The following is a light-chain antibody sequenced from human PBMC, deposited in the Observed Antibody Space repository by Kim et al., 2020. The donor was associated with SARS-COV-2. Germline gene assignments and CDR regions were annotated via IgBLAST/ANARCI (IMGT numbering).Light chain of an antibody. CDR3: QQRSDWPLT. J-gene: IGKJ4*01. V-gene: IGKV3-11*01. Sequence: LAPGERATLSCRASQSIGTYLAWYQQKPGQAPRLVLYDVSNRATGIPGRFSGSGSGTDFTLTISSLDPEDFAVYYCQQRSDWPLTFGGETKVDIK. CDR2: DVS. CDR1: QSIGTY.